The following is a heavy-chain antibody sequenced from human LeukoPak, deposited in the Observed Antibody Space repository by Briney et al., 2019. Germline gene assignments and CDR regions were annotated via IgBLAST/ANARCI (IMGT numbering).Heavy chain of an antibody. V-gene: IGHV3-9*01. Sequence: PGGSLRLSCAASRFTFDDYAMRWVRQAPGKGLEWVSGISWNSGSIAYADSVKGRFTISRDNAKNSLYLQMNSLRAEDTALYYCAKGVRITMVRGAFDIWGQGTMVTVSS. CDR2: ISWNSGSI. CDR3: AKGVRITMVRGAFDI. CDR1: RFTFDDYA. J-gene: IGHJ3*02. D-gene: IGHD3-10*01.